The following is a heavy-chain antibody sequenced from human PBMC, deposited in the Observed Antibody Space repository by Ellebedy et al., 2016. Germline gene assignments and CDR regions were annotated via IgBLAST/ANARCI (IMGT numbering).Heavy chain of an antibody. J-gene: IGHJ4*02. D-gene: IGHD1-1*01. V-gene: IGHV3-23*01. CDR3: ARDRPGFYYFDY. Sequence: GESLKISXAASGFTFSSYAMSWVRQAPGKGLEWVSAISGSGGSTYYADSVKSRFTISRDNSKNTLYLQMNSLRAEDTAVYYCARDRPGFYYFDYWGQGTLVTVSS. CDR2: ISGSGGST. CDR1: GFTFSSYA.